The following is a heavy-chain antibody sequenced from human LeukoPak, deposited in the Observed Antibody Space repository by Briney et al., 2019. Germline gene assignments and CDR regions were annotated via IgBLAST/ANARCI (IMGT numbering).Heavy chain of an antibody. CDR2: IYYSGST. V-gene: IGHV4-59*01. CDR1: GGSISSYY. J-gene: IGHJ4*02. Sequence: KPSETLSLTCTVSGGSISSYYWSWIRQPPGKGLEWIGYIYYSGSTNYNPSLKSRVTISVDTSKNQFSLKLSSVTAADTAVYYCAREHLEYFDYWGQGTLVTVSS. CDR3: AREHLEYFDY.